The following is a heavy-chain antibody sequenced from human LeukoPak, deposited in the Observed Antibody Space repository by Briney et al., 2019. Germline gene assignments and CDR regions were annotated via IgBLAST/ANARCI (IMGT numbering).Heavy chain of an antibody. CDR1: GGSISSYY. D-gene: IGHD2-15*01. J-gene: IGHJ4*02. CDR2: IYYSGST. V-gene: IGHV4-59*01. CDR3: ARGRVVATY. Sequence: PSETLSLTCTVSGGSISSYYWSWIRQPPGKGLEWIGYIYYSGSTNYNPSLKSRVTISVDTSKNQFSLKLSSVTAADTAVYYCARGRVVATYWGQGTLVTVSS.